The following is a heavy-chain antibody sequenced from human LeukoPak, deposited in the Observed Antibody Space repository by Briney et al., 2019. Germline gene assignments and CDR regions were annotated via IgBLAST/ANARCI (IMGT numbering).Heavy chain of an antibody. V-gene: IGHV4-31*03. D-gene: IGHD4-11*01. CDR1: GVPLSIGGYY. CDR3: ARGPGRDYSNY. CDR2: DYYSGST. J-gene: IGHJ4*02. Sequence: SETLSLTCTVSGVPLSIGGYYWRWIRQHPGKGREWISYDYYSGSTYCNPSLKSRLTISLDTSSNQFSLKLKSVTAADTAVYYCARGPGRDYSNYWGQGTLVTVSS.